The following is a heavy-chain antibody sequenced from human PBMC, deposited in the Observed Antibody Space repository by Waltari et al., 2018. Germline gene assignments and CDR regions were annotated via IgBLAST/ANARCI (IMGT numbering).Heavy chain of an antibody. D-gene: IGHD1-26*01. V-gene: IGHV3-74*03. Sequence: EVRLVESGGGLVQPGGSLRLSCAASGFTFNNYWIHWVRHAPGKGLVWVAYVNNEGTHTAYVDAVKGRFTASRDNAKNTLYLQMNSLRVEDTAVYYCARGGLAGATPDYWGQGTLVT. CDR1: GFTFNNYW. J-gene: IGHJ4*02. CDR2: VNNEGTHT. CDR3: ARGGLAGATPDY.